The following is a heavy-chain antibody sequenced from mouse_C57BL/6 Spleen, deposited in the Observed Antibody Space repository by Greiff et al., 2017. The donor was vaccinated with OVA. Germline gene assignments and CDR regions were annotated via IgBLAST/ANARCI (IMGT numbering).Heavy chain of an antibody. Sequence: VQLQQSGAELVRPGASVKLSCTASGFNIKDYYMHWVKQRPEQCLEWIGRIDPEDGDTEYAPKFQGKATMTADTSSNTAYLQLSSLTSEDTAVYYCTRGGSSYLFAYWGQGTLVTVSA. D-gene: IGHD1-1*01. CDR3: TRGGSSYLFAY. J-gene: IGHJ3*01. CDR2: IDPEDGDT. V-gene: IGHV14-1*01. CDR1: GFNIKDYY.